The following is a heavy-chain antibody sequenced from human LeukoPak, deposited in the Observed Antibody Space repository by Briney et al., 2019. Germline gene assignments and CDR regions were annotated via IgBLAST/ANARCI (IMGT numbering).Heavy chain of an antibody. CDR1: GFTVSSNY. V-gene: IGHV3-53*01. CDR3: ARATVTGPYYYYYYMDV. J-gene: IGHJ6*03. D-gene: IGHD4-17*01. CDR2: IYSGGST. Sequence: PGGSLRLSCAASGFTVSSNYMSWVRQAPGKGLEWVAVIYSGGSTYYADSVKGRFTISRDNSKNSLSLQMNSLSAEDTAVYYCARATVTGPYYYYYYMDVWGKGTTVTISS.